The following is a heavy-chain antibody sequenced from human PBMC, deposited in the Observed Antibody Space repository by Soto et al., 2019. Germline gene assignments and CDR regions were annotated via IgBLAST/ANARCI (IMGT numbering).Heavy chain of an antibody. Sequence: QITLMESGPTLVKPTQTLTLTCTFSGFSLSTGGVGVGWIRQPPGKALEWLALIYWDDDKRYSPSLRSRLTTTKDTSKNQVFLTMTNIDPVDTATYYCTHSRCGGDCLQSYSSHYYYGMDVWGQGTTVTVSS. CDR3: THSRCGGDCLQSYSSHYYYGMDV. CDR2: IYWDDDK. CDR1: GFSLSTGGVG. D-gene: IGHD2-21*02. J-gene: IGHJ6*02. V-gene: IGHV2-5*02.